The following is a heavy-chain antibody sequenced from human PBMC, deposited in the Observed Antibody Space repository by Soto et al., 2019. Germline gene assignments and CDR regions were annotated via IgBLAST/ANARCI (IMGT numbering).Heavy chain of an antibody. CDR2: IWYDGSNK. CDR3: ARGLDIVVVPAAMGGTHIDY. V-gene: IGHV3-33*01. J-gene: IGHJ4*02. D-gene: IGHD2-2*03. Sequence: QVQLVESGGGVVQPGRSLRLSCAASGFTFSSYGMHWVRQAPGKGLEWVAVIWYDGSNKYYADSVKGRFTISRDNSKNTLYLQMNSLRAEDTAVYYCARGLDIVVVPAAMGGTHIDYWGQGTLVTVSS. CDR1: GFTFSSYG.